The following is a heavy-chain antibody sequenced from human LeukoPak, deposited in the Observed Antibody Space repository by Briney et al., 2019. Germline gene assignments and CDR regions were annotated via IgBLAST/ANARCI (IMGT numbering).Heavy chain of an antibody. V-gene: IGHV3-49*03. CDR1: GFTFDDYA. Sequence: GSLRLSCAASGFTFDDYAMSWFRQAPGKGLEWVGFIRGKPYGETTEYAASVQGRFTISRDDSESTTYLQLNSLKIEDTAVYYCTRGSDTIFGVARDGFDSWGQGTLVTVSS. CDR2: IRGKPYGETT. CDR3: TRGSDTIFGVARDGFDS. D-gene: IGHD3-3*01. J-gene: IGHJ4*02.